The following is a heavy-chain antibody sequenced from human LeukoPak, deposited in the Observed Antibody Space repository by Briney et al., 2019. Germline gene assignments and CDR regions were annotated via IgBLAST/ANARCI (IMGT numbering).Heavy chain of an antibody. V-gene: IGHV4-31*03. CDR3: ARDHATGHYYYYGMDV. CDR1: GGSISSGGYY. J-gene: IGHJ6*02. CDR2: IYYSGST. Sequence: SETLSLTCTVSGGSISSGGYYWSWIRQHPGKGLEWIGYIYYSGSTYYNPSLKSRVTISVDTSKNQFSLKLSSVTAADTAVYYCARDHATGHYYYYGMDVWGQGTTVTVSS.